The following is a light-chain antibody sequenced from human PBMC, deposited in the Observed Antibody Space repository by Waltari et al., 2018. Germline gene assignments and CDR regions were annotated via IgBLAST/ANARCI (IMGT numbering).Light chain of an antibody. J-gene: IGKJ2*01. CDR2: LGS. V-gene: IGKV2-28*01. CDR3: MQALQTPYT. CDR1: QSLLHSNGYNY. Sequence: EIVMTQSPLSLPVTPGEPASISCRSSQSLLHSNGYNYLDWYLQKPGQSPQLLIYLGSNRASGVPDRFSGSGLGTDFTLKISRVEAEDVGVYYCMQALQTPYTFGQGTKLEIK.